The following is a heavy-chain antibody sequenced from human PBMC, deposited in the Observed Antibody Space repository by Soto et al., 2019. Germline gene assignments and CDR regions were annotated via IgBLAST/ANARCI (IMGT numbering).Heavy chain of an antibody. Sequence: QVQLVESGGSVVQPGRSLRLSCAASGFTFSNFGMHWGRQAPGKGLEWVAAISADGSDKYFSDSVKGRFTISRDNSKNTLFLQMNSLRVEDTAVYYCTKGSEVARQELDYWGQGTLVTVSS. CDR2: ISADGSDK. CDR3: TKGSEVARQELDY. V-gene: IGHV3-30*18. D-gene: IGHD3-3*01. J-gene: IGHJ4*02. CDR1: GFTFSNFG.